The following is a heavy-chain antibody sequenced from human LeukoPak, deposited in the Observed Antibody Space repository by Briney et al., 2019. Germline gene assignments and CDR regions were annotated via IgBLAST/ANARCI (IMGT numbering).Heavy chain of an antibody. V-gene: IGHV3-7*01. J-gene: IGHJ5*02. CDR2: INPDGSQT. Sequence: GGPLRLSCAASGFTFTTYWMNWVRQAPGKGLEWVALINPDGSQTIYVDSVKGRFTISRDNAGNSLYLQMNTLRAEDTAVYYCARDLGYGALDPWGQGTLVTVSS. CDR3: ARDLGYGALDP. CDR1: GFTFTTYW. D-gene: IGHD4-17*01.